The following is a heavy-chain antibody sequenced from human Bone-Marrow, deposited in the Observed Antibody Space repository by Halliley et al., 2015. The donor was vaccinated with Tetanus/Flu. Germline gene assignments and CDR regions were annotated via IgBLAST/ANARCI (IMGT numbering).Heavy chain of an antibody. J-gene: IGHJ5*02. Sequence: ISRSSSYTNYADSVKGRFTISRDNAKNSLYLQMNSLRAEDTAVYYCARDGDYDFWSGSESKFDPWGQGTLVTVSS. D-gene: IGHD3-3*01. V-gene: IGHV3-11*05. CDR3: ARDGDYDFWSGSESKFDP. CDR2: ISRSSSYT.